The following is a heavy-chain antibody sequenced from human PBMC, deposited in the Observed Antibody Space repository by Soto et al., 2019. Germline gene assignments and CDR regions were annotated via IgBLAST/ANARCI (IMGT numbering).Heavy chain of an antibody. J-gene: IGHJ4*02. Sequence: EVQLVESGGGLVKPGGSLRLSCAASGFTFSSYSMNWVRQAPGKGLEWVSSISTSSTYLYYADSVKGRFTISRDNAKNSLYLQMNSLRAEDTAVYYCARDLSDTTMALNYWGQGTLVTVSS. D-gene: IGHD5-18*01. CDR3: ARDLSDTTMALNY. V-gene: IGHV3-21*01. CDR2: ISTSSTYL. CDR1: GFTFSSYS.